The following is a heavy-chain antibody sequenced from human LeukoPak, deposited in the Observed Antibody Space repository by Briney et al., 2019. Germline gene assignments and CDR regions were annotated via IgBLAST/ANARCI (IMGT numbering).Heavy chain of an antibody. CDR1: GFTFSSYA. V-gene: IGHV3-23*01. CDR3: ARLWYSYGYADY. Sequence: GGSLRLSCAASGFTFSSYAMSWVRQAPGKGLEWVSVISGSGGSTYSAESVKGRFTISRDNPKNTLYLQMNSLRAEDTAVYYCARLWYSYGYADYWGQGTLVTVSS. CDR2: ISGSGGST. D-gene: IGHD5-18*01. J-gene: IGHJ4*02.